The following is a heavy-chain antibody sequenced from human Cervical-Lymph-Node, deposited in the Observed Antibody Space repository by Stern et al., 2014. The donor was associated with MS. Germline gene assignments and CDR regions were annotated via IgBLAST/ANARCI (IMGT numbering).Heavy chain of an antibody. J-gene: IGHJ5*01. CDR1: GFTFTSYS. CDR3: AREMRGYNYGYDS. Sequence: QLVQSGGGLVKPGGSLRLPCAASGFTFTSYSMNWVRQAPGKGLEWISSISRSGTSIYYADSVKGRFTISRDDAKNSLDLQMSSLRVEDTAVYFCAREMRGYNYGYDSWGQGTLVTVSS. CDR2: ISRSGTSI. V-gene: IGHV3-21*01. D-gene: IGHD5-18*01.